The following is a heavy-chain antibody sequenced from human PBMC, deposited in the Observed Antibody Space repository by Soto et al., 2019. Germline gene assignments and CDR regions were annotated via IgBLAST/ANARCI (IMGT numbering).Heavy chain of an antibody. CDR2: IIPILGIA. Sequence: QVQLVQSGAEVKKPGSSVKVSCKASGGSFSSYTISWVRQAPGQGLEWMGRIIPILGIANYAQKFQGRVTITADKPTSTAYMELSSLRSEDTAVYYCASRYDSSDYWGQGALVTVSS. D-gene: IGHD3-22*01. V-gene: IGHV1-69*02. CDR1: GGSFSSYT. CDR3: ASRYDSSDY. J-gene: IGHJ4*02.